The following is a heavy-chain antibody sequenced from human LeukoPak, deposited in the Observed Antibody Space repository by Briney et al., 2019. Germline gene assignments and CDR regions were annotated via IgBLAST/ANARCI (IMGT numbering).Heavy chain of an antibody. CDR1: GFTFSDYY. V-gene: IGHV3-11*06. D-gene: IGHD3-9*01. J-gene: IGHJ4*02. CDR2: ISSSSSYT. CDR3: ASMGGRLRYFDWLLPFDY. Sequence: GGSLRLSCAACGFTFSDYYMSWMRQARGKGLEWVSYISSSSSYTKYADSVKGRFTIYRHNAKNSLYLKMNSLRAEDTAVYYCASMGGRLRYFDWLLPFDYWGQGTLVTVSS.